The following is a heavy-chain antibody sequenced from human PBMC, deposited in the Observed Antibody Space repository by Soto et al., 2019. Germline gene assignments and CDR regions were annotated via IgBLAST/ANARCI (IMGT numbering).Heavy chain of an antibody. J-gene: IGHJ4*02. D-gene: IGHD1-26*01. CDR2: IKSKVHGETT. Sequence: EVQLVESGGGLVKPGGSLRLSWTASGFNFSKGWMSWVRQAPGKGLEWVGRIKSKVHGETTDYAAHVKGRFTISRDDSKYTLYLQMHSLQTEDTAVYYCSTDEWEWGQGTLVTVSP. V-gene: IGHV3-15*05. CDR3: STDEWE. CDR1: GFNFSKGW.